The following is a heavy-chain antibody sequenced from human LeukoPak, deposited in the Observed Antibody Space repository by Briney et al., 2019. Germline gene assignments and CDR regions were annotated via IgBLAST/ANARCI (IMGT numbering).Heavy chain of an antibody. V-gene: IGHV3-30*18. CDR2: ISYDGSNK. CDR1: GFTFSSYG. Sequence: PGGSLRLSCAASGFTFSSYGMHWVRQAPGKGLEWVAVISYDGSNKYYADSVKGRFTISRDNSKNTLFLQMNSLRAEDTAAYYCAKGPRIQLWGIDYWGQGTLVTVSS. CDR3: AKGPRIQLWGIDY. J-gene: IGHJ4*02. D-gene: IGHD5-18*01.